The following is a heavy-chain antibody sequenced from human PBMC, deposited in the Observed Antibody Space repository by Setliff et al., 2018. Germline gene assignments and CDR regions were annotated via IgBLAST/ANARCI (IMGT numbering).Heavy chain of an antibody. Sequence: KPSETLSLTCTVSGGSISSGTNYWSWIRQPAGRGLEWIGHIDPSGNTNYQPSLKSRVTISGDTSKNQFSLKLTSVTAADTAVYYCARSLGSGSYYNSRPFYSDYWGQGTLVTVSS. CDR1: GGSISSGTNY. J-gene: IGHJ4*02. V-gene: IGHV4-61*09. D-gene: IGHD3-10*01. CDR2: IDPSGNT. CDR3: ARSLGSGSYYNSRPFYSDY.